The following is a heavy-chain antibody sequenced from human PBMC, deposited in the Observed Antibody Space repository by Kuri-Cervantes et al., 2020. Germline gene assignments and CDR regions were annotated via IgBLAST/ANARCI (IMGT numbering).Heavy chain of an antibody. Sequence: ASVKVSCKVSGYTLTELSMHWVRQAPGKGLEWMGGFDPEDGETIYAQKFQGRVTMTEDTSTDTAYMELSSLRSEDTAVYYCAKAGFSGYDQLPSSPPGYWGQGTLVTVSS. D-gene: IGHD5-12*01. CDR2: FDPEDGET. V-gene: IGHV1-24*01. CDR1: GYTLTELS. J-gene: IGHJ4*02. CDR3: AKAGFSGYDQLPSSPPGY.